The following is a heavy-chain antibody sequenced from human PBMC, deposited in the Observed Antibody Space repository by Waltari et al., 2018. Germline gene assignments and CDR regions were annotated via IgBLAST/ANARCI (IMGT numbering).Heavy chain of an antibody. CDR2: INPNSGGT. Sequence: QVQLVQSGAEVKKPGASVKVSCKASGSTFTGYYMHWVRQAPGQGLEWMGRINPNSGGTNYAQKFQGRVTRTRDTSISTAYMELNSLRAEDTAVYYCARAPGGVVITSYFDLWGRGTLVTVSS. V-gene: IGHV1-2*06. CDR1: GSTFTGYY. J-gene: IGHJ2*01. CDR3: ARAPGGVVITSYFDL. D-gene: IGHD3-22*01.